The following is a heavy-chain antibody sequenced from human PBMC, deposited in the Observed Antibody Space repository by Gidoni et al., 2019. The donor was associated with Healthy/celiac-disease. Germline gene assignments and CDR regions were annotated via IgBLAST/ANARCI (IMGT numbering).Heavy chain of an antibody. Sequence: QVQLQQRGAGLLTPSETLSLTCAVYGGSFSGYYWSWILQPPGKGLGWIGEINHSGSTNYNPSLKSRVTISVDTSKNQCSLKLSSVTAADTAVYYCATRSLAETGETPPQRYCSSTSCYWDYWGQGTLVTVSS. CDR2: INHSGST. CDR3: ATRSLAETGETPPQRYCSSTSCYWDY. D-gene: IGHD2-2*01. CDR1: GGSFSGYY. J-gene: IGHJ4*02. V-gene: IGHV4-34*01.